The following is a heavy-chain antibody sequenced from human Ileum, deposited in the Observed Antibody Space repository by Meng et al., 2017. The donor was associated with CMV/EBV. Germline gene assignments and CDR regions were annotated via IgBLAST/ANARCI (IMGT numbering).Heavy chain of an antibody. Sequence: GESLKISCAASGFTFSSYAMSWVRQAPGKGLEWVSVIYSGGSSTYYADSVKGRFTISRDNSKNTLYLQMNSLRAEDTAVYYCAKGEGGTTFDPWGQGTLVTVSS. V-gene: IGHV3-23*03. CDR1: GFTFSSYA. CDR2: IYSGGSST. J-gene: IGHJ5*02. CDR3: AKGEGGTTFDP. D-gene: IGHD2-15*01.